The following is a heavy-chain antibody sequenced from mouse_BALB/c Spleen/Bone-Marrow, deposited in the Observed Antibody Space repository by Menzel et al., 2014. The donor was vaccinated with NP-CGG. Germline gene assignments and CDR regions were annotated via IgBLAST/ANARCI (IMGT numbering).Heavy chain of an antibody. V-gene: IGHV1S137*01. CDR2: ISTYYGEA. CDR3: ARRADSSGYVDAMDY. CDR1: GYTFTDYA. Sequence: QVQLQQSGAELVRPGVSVKISCKGSGYTFTDYAMHWVKQSHAKSLEWIGVISTYYGEASYNQKFKGKATMTVDKSSSTAYMELARLTSEDSAIYYCARRADSSGYVDAMDYWGQGTSVTVSS. J-gene: IGHJ4*01. D-gene: IGHD3-2*01.